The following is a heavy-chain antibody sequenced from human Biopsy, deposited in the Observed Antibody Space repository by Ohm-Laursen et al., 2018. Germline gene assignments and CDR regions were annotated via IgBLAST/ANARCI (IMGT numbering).Heavy chain of an antibody. V-gene: IGHV3-9*01. CDR2: ISWDSGRI. Sequence: SLRLSCAASGFIFDDYAMHWVRHAPGKGLEWVSGISWDSGRIDYADSVKGRFTISRDNAKNSLYLQMNSLRAEDTAVYYCSTVLLFGAVTIPYLGQGTLVTVSS. CDR1: GFIFDDYA. D-gene: IGHD3-3*01. CDR3: STVLLFGAVTIPY. J-gene: IGHJ4*02.